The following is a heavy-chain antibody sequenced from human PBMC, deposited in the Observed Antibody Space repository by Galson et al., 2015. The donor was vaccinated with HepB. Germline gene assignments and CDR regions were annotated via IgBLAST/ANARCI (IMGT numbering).Heavy chain of an antibody. J-gene: IGHJ3*02. V-gene: IGHV3-23*01. Sequence: SLRLSCAASGLTFSSYAMSWVRQAPGKGLEWVSAISGSGGSTYYADSVKGRFTISRDNSKNTLYLQMNSLRAEDTAVYYCAKQFSYCGGDCYLSGAFDIWGQGTMVTVSS. CDR1: GLTFSSYA. D-gene: IGHD2-21*02. CDR3: AKQFSYCGGDCYLSGAFDI. CDR2: ISGSGGST.